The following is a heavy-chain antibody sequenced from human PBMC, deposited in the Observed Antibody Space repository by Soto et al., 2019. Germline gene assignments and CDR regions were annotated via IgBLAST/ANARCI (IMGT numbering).Heavy chain of an antibody. CDR3: ARIAVAGQTSS. V-gene: IGHV1-69*02. D-gene: IGHD6-19*01. Sequence: QVQLVQSGAEVKKPGSSVKVSCKASGGTFSSYTISWVRQAPEPGLEWMGRIIPILGIANYAQKFQGRVTITADKSTSTAYMELSSLRSEDTAVYYCARIAVAGQTSSWGLGTLVTVSS. CDR2: IIPILGIA. J-gene: IGHJ5*02. CDR1: GGTFSSYT.